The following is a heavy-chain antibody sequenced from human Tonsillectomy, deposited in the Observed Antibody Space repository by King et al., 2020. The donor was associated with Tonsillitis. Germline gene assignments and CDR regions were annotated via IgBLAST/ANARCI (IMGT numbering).Heavy chain of an antibody. J-gene: IGHJ2*01. CDR2: GYYSGST. Sequence: QLQESGPGLVKLSDTLSLTCTVSGDSISNYYWSWIRLPPGKGLEWIGFGYYSGSTNYNPSLKSRVTISVDTSKNQVSLKLSSVTAADTAVYYCARVHSSTYWYFDLWGRGTLVTVSS. V-gene: IGHV4-59*07. CDR3: ARVHSSTYWYFDL. D-gene: IGHD6-13*01. CDR1: GDSISNYY.